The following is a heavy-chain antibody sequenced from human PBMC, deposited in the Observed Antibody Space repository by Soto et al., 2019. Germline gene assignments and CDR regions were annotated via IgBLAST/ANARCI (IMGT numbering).Heavy chain of an antibody. Sequence: GESLKTSCKGSGYSFTSYWIGWVRQMPGKGLEWMGMIYPGDSDTRYSPSFQGPVNISADKSISTAYLQWSSLKDSDTAMYYCARRDCSSTSCPFDYWGQGTLVTVSS. D-gene: IGHD2-2*01. CDR2: IYPGDSDT. CDR1: GYSFTSYW. J-gene: IGHJ4*02. V-gene: IGHV5-51*01. CDR3: ARRDCSSTSCPFDY.